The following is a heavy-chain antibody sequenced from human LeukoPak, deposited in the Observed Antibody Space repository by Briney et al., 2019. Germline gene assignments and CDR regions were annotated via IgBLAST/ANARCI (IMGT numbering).Heavy chain of an antibody. Sequence: SETLSLTCTVSGGSISSYYWSWIRQPPGKGLEWIGYIYYSGSTNYNPSLKSRVTISVDTSKNQFSLKLGSVTAVPYYYGMDVWGKGTTVTVSS. CDR3: V. V-gene: IGHV4-59*01. CDR1: GGSISSYY. CDR2: IYYSGST. J-gene: IGHJ6*04.